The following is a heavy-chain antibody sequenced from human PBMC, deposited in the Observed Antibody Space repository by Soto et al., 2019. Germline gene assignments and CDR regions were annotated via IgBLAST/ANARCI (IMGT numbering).Heavy chain of an antibody. CDR3: AKDFTSGIVVVPASRGDAFDI. Sequence: GGSLRLSCAASGFTFSSYAMSWVRQAPGKGLEWVSAISGSGGSTYYADSVKGRFTISRDNSKNTLYLQMNSLRAEDTAVYYCAKDFTSGIVVVPASRGDAFDIWGQGTMVTVS. D-gene: IGHD2-2*01. CDR2: ISGSGGST. J-gene: IGHJ3*02. CDR1: GFTFSSYA. V-gene: IGHV3-23*01.